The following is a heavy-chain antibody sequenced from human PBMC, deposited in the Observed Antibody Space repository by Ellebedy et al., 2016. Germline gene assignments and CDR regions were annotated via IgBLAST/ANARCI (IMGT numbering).Heavy chain of an antibody. Sequence: GGSLRLSCAASGFTFSSYGMHWVRQAPGKGLEWVSRIRGDGDGTSYADSVKGRFALSRDNAKNTLYLQMNSLTAEDTAVYYCTRDVDATGSTGAGPESWGQGTLVIVSS. V-gene: IGHV3-74*01. D-gene: IGHD3-10*01. CDR3: TRDVDATGSTGAGPES. CDR2: IRGDGDGT. CDR1: GFTFSSYG. J-gene: IGHJ5*02.